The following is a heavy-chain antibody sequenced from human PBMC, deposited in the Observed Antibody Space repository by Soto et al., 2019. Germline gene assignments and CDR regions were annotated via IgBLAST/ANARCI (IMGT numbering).Heavy chain of an antibody. CDR3: AKARRFLERSYGAAYYSYGIDV. Sequence: QVQLVESGGGVVQPGRSLRLSCAASGFTFSSYGMHWVRQAPGKGLEWVAVISYDGSYKYYAYAVKGRFTISRDNSNNTLYLQMNSLRAEDTAVYYCAKARRFLERSYGAAYYSYGIDVWGQGTTVTVSS. CDR2: ISYDGSYK. J-gene: IGHJ6*02. V-gene: IGHV3-30*18. CDR1: GFTFSSYG. D-gene: IGHD3-3*01.